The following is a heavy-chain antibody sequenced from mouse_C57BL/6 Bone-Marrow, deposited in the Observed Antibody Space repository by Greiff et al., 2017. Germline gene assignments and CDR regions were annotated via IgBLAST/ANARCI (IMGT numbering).Heavy chain of an antibody. CDR1: GYTFTSYW. CDR2: IYPGSGST. Sequence: QVHVKQPGAELVKPGASVKMSCKASGYTFTSYWITWVKQRPGQGLEWIGDIYPGSGSTNYNEKFKSKATLTVDTSSSTAYMQLSSLTSEDSAVYYCARGGGYFYAMDYWGQGTSVTVSS. D-gene: IGHD3-1*01. V-gene: IGHV1-55*01. J-gene: IGHJ4*01. CDR3: ARGGGYFYAMDY.